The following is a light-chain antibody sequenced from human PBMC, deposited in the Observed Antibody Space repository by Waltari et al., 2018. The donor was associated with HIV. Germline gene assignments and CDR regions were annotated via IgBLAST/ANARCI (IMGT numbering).Light chain of an antibody. J-gene: IGKJ4*01. CDR2: GSS. V-gene: IGKV3-15*01. CDR1: ETVSSN. Sequence: IGMTQSPVTLSVSPGERPTLSCRASETVSSNVGWDQQKPGQATRLLIYGSSTRDTGVPARFSGSGAGTEFTLTISSRQSEDFAVYYWQQWYNWPRTFGGGTKVEIK. CDR3: QQWYNWPRT.